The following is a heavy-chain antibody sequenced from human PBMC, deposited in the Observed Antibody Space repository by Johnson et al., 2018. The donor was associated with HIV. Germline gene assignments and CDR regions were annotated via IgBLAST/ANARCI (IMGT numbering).Heavy chain of an antibody. CDR3: AKGLWLKYQLLHDGFDI. CDR1: GFTFSSYG. CDR2: IRFDGSDK. V-gene: IGHV3-30*02. D-gene: IGHD2-2*01. J-gene: IGHJ3*02. Sequence: QEKLVESGGGVVQPGGSLTLSCAASGFTFSSYGMHWVRQAPVKGMEWVGFIRFDGSDKFYADSVKGRFTISRDNSKNTLYLQMNSLSAEDSAVYYCAKGLWLKYQLLHDGFDIWGQGTMVTVSS.